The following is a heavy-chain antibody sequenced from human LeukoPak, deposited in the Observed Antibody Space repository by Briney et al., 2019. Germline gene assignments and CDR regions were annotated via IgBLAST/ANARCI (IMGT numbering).Heavy chain of an antibody. Sequence: GGSLRPFCAASGFTFSSYAMSWVRQAPGKGLEWVSAISGSGGSTYYAHSVKGRFTISRDNSKNTLYLQMNSLRAEDTAVYYCAKDPSHARGYCSSTSCPSEPLGYFDYWGQGTLVTVSS. J-gene: IGHJ4*02. V-gene: IGHV3-23*01. D-gene: IGHD2-2*01. CDR1: GFTFSSYA. CDR2: ISGSGGST. CDR3: AKDPSHARGYCSSTSCPSEPLGYFDY.